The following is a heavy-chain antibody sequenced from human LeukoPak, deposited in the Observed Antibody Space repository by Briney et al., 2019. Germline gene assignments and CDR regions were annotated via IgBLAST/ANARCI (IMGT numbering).Heavy chain of an antibody. J-gene: IGHJ4*02. D-gene: IGHD3-10*02. CDR2: ISYDGSNK. CDR3: ARMLVSYFDY. Sequence: GGSLRLSCAASGFTFSSYAMHWVRQAPGKGLEWVAVISYDGSNKYYADSVKGRFTISRDNSKNTLYLQMNSLRAEDTAVYYCARMLVSYFDYWGQGTLVTVSS. V-gene: IGHV3-30-3*01. CDR1: GFTFSSYA.